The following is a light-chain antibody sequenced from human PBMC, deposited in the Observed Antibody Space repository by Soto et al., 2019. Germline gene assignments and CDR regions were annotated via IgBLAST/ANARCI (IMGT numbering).Light chain of an antibody. Sequence: DIKMTQSPSSLSASVGDRVTISCQASQDIGNSLNWYQQKPGKAPELLIYDAYNLETGVPSRFSGSGTCTDCTRTISSLQREDIATYYGQHYNNLPPACGPGTNVDIK. CDR2: DAY. CDR1: QDIGNS. CDR3: QHYNNLPPA. J-gene: IGKJ3*01. V-gene: IGKV1-33*01.